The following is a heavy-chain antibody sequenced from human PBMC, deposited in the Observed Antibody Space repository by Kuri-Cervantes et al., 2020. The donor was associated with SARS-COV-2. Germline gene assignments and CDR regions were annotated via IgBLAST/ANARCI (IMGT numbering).Heavy chain of an antibody. Sequence: GESLKISCAASGFTFDDYAMHWVRQAPGKGLEWVSLISWDGGSTYYADSVKGRFTISRDNSKNTLYLQMNSLRAEGTAVYYCAKGSSGYFQYYFDYWGQGTLVTVSS. D-gene: IGHD3-22*01. CDR1: GFTFDDYA. CDR3: AKGSSGYFQYYFDY. J-gene: IGHJ4*02. CDR2: ISWDGGST. V-gene: IGHV3-43D*03.